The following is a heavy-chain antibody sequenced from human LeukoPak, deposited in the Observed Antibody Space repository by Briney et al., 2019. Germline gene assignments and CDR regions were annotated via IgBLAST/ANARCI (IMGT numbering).Heavy chain of an antibody. V-gene: IGHV4-59*01. CDR2: IYYSGST. CDR3: ARGSGSLYFDY. D-gene: IGHD3-10*01. CDR1: GGSFSGYY. J-gene: IGHJ4*02. Sequence: SETLSLTCAVYGGSFSGYYWSWIRQPPGKGLEWIGYIYYSGSTNYNPSLKSRVTISVDTSKNQFSLKLSSVTAADTAVYYCARGSGSLYFDYWGQGTLVTVSS.